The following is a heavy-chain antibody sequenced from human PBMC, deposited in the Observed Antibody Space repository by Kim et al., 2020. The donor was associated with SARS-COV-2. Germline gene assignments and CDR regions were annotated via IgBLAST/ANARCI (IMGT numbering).Heavy chain of an antibody. J-gene: IGHJ3*02. Sequence: GGSLRLSCSASGFTFSSYAMHWVRQAPGKGLEYVSAISSNGGSTYYADSVKGRFTISRDNSKNTLYLQMSSLRAEDTAVYYCVKFSRRIAVTGRLHDDAFDIWGQGTMVTVSS. CDR1: GFTFSSYA. V-gene: IGHV3-64D*09. CDR2: ISSNGGST. D-gene: IGHD6-19*01. CDR3: VKFSRRIAVTGRLHDDAFDI.